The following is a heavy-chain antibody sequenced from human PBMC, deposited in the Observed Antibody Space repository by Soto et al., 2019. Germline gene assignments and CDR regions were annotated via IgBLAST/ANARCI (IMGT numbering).Heavy chain of an antibody. Sequence: ASVKVSCKAAGYTFTIYAMHLVRQAPGQRLEWMGWINAGNGNAKYSQKFQGRVTITRDTSASTAYMELSSLRSEDTAVYYCARAGTMTGYYIPRYWGQGTLVTVPQ. J-gene: IGHJ4*02. CDR1: GYTFTIYA. V-gene: IGHV1-3*01. D-gene: IGHD3-9*01. CDR2: INAGNGNA. CDR3: ARAGTMTGYYIPRY.